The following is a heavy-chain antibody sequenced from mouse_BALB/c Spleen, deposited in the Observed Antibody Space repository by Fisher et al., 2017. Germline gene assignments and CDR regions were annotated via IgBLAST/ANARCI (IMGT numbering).Heavy chain of an antibody. D-gene: IGHD1-1*01. CDR3: ARGFPSYYGSSGAMDY. Sequence: KFKGKATLTVDESSSTAYMQLSSLTSEDSAVYYCARGFPSYYGSSGAMDYWGQGTSVTVSS. V-gene: IGHV1-69*02. J-gene: IGHJ4*01.